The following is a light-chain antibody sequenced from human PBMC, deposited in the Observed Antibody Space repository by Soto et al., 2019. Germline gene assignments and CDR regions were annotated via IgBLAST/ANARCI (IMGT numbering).Light chain of an antibody. J-gene: IGKJ1*01. Sequence: IQRTQCPSSLSSSVGDRVTSTCRASQRISSYLNWYQPKPGKDPKILIYDAPSLQSGVTSRFSGSGSGTDFTLTISSLQPEDFATYYCQQSYSTPTFGQGTKVDIK. V-gene: IGKV1-39*01. CDR3: QQSYSTPT. CDR1: QRISSY. CDR2: DAP.